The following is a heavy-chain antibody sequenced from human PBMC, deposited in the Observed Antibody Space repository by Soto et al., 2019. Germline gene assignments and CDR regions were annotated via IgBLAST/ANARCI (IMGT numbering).Heavy chain of an antibody. CDR3: ARVTVQPRNWFDP. D-gene: IGHD4-17*01. CDR2: IYYSGST. CDR1: GGSISSSSYY. Sequence: QLQLQESGPGLVKPSETLSLTCTVSGGSISSSSYYWGWIRQPPGKGLEWIGSIYYSGSTYYNPSLKSRVTISVDTSKNQFSLKLSSVTAADTAVYYCARVTVQPRNWFDPWGQGTLVTVSS. V-gene: IGHV4-39*01. J-gene: IGHJ5*02.